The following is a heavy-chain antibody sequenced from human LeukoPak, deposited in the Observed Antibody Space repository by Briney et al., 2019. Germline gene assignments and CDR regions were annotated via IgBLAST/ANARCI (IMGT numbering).Heavy chain of an antibody. J-gene: IGHJ3*02. D-gene: IGHD4-17*01. CDR1: GASMSVIDYC. V-gene: IGHV4-39*07. Sequence: SQTLSLTRTVSGASMSVIDYCWGWLRQPPGGGPEWFVTIYYTGSTYYNPSLKSRVTISIDTSKNQFSLKLSSVTAADTAVYYCARDRTTVTRRGAFDIWGQGTMVTVSS. CDR3: ARDRTTVTRRGAFDI. CDR2: IYYTGST.